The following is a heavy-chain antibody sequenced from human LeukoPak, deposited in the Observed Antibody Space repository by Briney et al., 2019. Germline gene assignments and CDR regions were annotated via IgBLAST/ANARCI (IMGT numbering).Heavy chain of an antibody. V-gene: IGHV4-59*01. CDR3: ARVGGAPLGAFDI. J-gene: IGHJ3*02. CDR1: GATISSYY. Sequence: SETLSLTCSVSGATISSYYWSWIRQSPGKGLEWIGYIYNSGTTNYNPSLKSRVSISKDVSKNQFSLRVTSVTAADTAVYYCARVGGAPLGAFDIWGQGTVVTVSS. D-gene: IGHD3-16*01. CDR2: IYNSGTT.